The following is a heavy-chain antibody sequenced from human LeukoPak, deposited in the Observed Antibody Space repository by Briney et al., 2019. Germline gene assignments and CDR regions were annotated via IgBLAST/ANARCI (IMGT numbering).Heavy chain of an antibody. Sequence: ASVKVSCKASGYTFTGYYMHWVRQAPGQGLEWMGWVNPNSGGTNYAQKFQGRVTMTRDTSISTAYMELSRLRSVDAAVYYCARGYILTGWGAFDIWGQGTMVTVSS. D-gene: IGHD3-9*01. CDR3: ARGYILTGWGAFDI. CDR2: VNPNSGGT. V-gene: IGHV1-2*02. CDR1: GYTFTGYY. J-gene: IGHJ3*02.